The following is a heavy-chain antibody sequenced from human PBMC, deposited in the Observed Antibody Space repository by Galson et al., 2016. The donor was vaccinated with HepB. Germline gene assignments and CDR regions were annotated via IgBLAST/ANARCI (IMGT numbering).Heavy chain of an antibody. CDR3: ARVSRNFYYDSSGYWYYYYMNV. D-gene: IGHD3-22*01. CDR2: IYYNGST. J-gene: IGHJ6*03. Sequence: ETLSLTCSVSGDSISSGFDSWGWIRQPPGKGLQWIGTIYYNGSTYYNPSLKSRATTSVDTSKNQFSLKLSSVTAADTAVYYCARVSRNFYYDSSGYWYYYYMNVWGKGTTVTVSS. CDR1: GDSISSGFDS. V-gene: IGHV4-39*01.